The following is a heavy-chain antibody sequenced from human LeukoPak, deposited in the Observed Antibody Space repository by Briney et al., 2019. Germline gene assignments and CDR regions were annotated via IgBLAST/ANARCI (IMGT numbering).Heavy chain of an antibody. CDR2: ISGSGGST. J-gene: IGHJ3*02. CDR1: GFTFSSYA. V-gene: IGHV3-23*01. D-gene: IGHD3-10*01. CDR3: AKDRGVSDDAFDI. Sequence: GGSLTLSCAASGFTFSSYAMSWVRQAPGKGLVWVSAISGSGGSTYYADSVKGRFTIYRDNSKNTLYLQMNSLRAEDTAVYYCAKDRGVSDDAFDIWGQGTMVTVAS.